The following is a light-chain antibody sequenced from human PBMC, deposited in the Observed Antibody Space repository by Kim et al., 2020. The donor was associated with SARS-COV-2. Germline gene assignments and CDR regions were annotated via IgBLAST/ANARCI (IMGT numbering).Light chain of an antibody. CDR1: QDIRRW. CDR2: DAS. J-gene: IGKJ1*01. Sequence: DIQMTQSPSSLSASVGDRVTITCRASQDIRRWLEWYQQTPGKAPKLVIFDASNLERGVPSRFSGSGSGTEFTFTISSLLPDDFATFYCQQYDNHPSPFRQRAQVE. CDR3: QQYDNHPSP. V-gene: IGKV1-5*01.